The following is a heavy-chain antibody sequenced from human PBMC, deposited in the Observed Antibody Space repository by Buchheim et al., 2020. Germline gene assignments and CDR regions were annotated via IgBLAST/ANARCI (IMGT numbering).Heavy chain of an antibody. V-gene: IGHV4-39*01. J-gene: IGHJ4*02. CDR2: AYYSGST. D-gene: IGHD4-23*01. CDR1: GGSISSSNYY. CDR3: ASKVYGGPFDY. Sequence: QLQLQESGPGLVKPSDTLSLACTVSGGSISSSNYYWGWNRQPPGQGLEWIGNAYYSGSTYNNPSPKSRVTVSIDTSKNQFSLNLDSVTAADTAVYCCASKVYGGPFDYWGQ.